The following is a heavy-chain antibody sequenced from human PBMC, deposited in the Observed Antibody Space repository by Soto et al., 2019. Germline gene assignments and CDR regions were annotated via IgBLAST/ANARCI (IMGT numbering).Heavy chain of an antibody. V-gene: IGHV3-15*01. D-gene: IGHD2-8*01. CDR2: IKSKTDGGTS. CDR3: TSDLTCNLDY. CDR1: GFTFSNAW. Sequence: GGSLRLSCAASGFTFSNAWMSWVRQAPGKGLEWVCRIKSKTDGGTSDYASTVKGRFSISRDDSKNTLYLQMNRLKTELPAVYYITSDLTCNLDYWGQGTLVTVSS. J-gene: IGHJ4*02.